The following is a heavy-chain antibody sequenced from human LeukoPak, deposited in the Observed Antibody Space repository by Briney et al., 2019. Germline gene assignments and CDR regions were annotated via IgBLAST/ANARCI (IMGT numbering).Heavy chain of an antibody. V-gene: IGHV1-46*01. J-gene: IGHJ3*02. D-gene: IGHD2-2*01. CDR3: ARGVVVVPAAIRAAGGDAFDI. CDR2: INPSGGST. Sequence: GASVKVSCKASGYTFTSYYMHWVRQAPGQGLEWMGIINPSGGSTSYAQKFQGRVTMTRDTSTSTVYMELSSLRSEDTAVYYCARGVVVVPAAIRAAGGDAFDIWGQGTMVTVSS. CDR1: GYTFTSYY.